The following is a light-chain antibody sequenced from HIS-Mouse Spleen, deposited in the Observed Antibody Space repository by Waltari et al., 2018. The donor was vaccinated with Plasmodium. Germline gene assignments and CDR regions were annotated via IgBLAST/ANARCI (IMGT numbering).Light chain of an antibody. J-gene: IGLJ3*02. CDR1: ALPKKY. CDR3: YSTDSSGNHRV. CDR2: EDS. V-gene: IGLV3-10*01. Sequence: SYELTQPPSVSVSPGQTARITCSGDALPKKYAYWYQQKSGQAPGLVNYEDSKRPSGIPEGFSGSSSGTMATLTISGAQVEDEADYYCYSTDSSGNHRVFGGGTKLTVL.